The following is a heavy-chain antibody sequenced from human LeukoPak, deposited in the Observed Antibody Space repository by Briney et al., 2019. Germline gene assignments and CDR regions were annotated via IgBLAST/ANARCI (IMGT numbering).Heavy chain of an antibody. CDR1: GFTFSDYY. Sequence: GGSLRLSCAASGFTFSDYYMSWIRQAPGKGLEWVSYISSSGSTIYYADSVKGRFTISRDNAKNSLYLQMNSLRAEDTAVYYCARAKCSTSYMSFDYWGQGTLVTVSS. J-gene: IGHJ4*02. CDR2: ISSSGSTI. V-gene: IGHV3-11*04. D-gene: IGHD2-2*01. CDR3: ARAKCSTSYMSFDY.